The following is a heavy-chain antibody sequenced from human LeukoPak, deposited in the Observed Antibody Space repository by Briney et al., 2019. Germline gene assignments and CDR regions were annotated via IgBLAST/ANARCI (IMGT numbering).Heavy chain of an antibody. Sequence: AASVKVSCKASGYTFTSYDINWVRQATGQGLEWMGWMNPNSGNTGYAQKFQGRVTMTRNTSISTAYMELRSLRSDDTAVYYCARDDYGDYGGDYWGQGTLVTVSS. D-gene: IGHD4-17*01. CDR1: GYTFTSYD. CDR2: MNPNSGNT. V-gene: IGHV1-8*01. CDR3: ARDDYGDYGGDY. J-gene: IGHJ4*02.